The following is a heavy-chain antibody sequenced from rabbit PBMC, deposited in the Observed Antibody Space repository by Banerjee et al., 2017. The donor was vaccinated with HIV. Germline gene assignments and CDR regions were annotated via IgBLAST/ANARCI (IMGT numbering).Heavy chain of an antibody. CDR2: IYTNSGST. V-gene: IGHV1S43*01. CDR1: GIDFSNYVY. Sequence: QSLEESGGGLVKPGGTLTLTCKASGIDFSNYVYICWVRQAPGKGLELIACIYTNSGSTWYASWVDGRFTISKTSSTTVTLQMTSLTAADTATYFCARDLAGVIGWNFGLWGQGTLVTVS. J-gene: IGHJ6*01. CDR3: ARDLAGVIGWNFGL. D-gene: IGHD4-1*01.